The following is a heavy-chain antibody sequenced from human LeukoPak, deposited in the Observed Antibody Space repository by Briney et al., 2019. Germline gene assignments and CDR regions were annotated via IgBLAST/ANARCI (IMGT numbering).Heavy chain of an antibody. CDR1: GFTFSSYG. V-gene: IGHV3-30*18. CDR2: ISYDGSNK. D-gene: IGHD3-22*01. CDR3: AKWGQRSRTMIVVVRGAFDI. Sequence: PGGSLRLSCAASGFTFSSYGMHTVRQAPGKGLEWVAVISYDGSNKYYADSVKGRFTISRDNSKSTLYLQMNSLRAEDTAVYYCAKWGQRSRTMIVVVRGAFDIWGQGTMVTVSS. J-gene: IGHJ3*02.